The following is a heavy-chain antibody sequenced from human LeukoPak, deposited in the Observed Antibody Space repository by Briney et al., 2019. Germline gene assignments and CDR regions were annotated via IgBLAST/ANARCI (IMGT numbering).Heavy chain of an antibody. Sequence: GGSLRLSCAAPGFTFSSYWMSWVRQAPGKGLEWVANIKQDGSEKYYVDSVKGRFTISRDNAKNSLYLQMNSLRAEDTAVYYCARVDGSYYYFDYWGQGTLVTVSS. CDR3: ARVDGSYYYFDY. D-gene: IGHD1-26*01. J-gene: IGHJ4*02. CDR1: GFTFSSYW. CDR2: IKQDGSEK. V-gene: IGHV3-7*01.